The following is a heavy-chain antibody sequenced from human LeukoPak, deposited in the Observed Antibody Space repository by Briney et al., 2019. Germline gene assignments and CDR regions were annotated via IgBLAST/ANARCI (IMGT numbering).Heavy chain of an antibody. CDR1: GFTFSSYG. CDR2: ISYDGSNK. V-gene: IGHV3-30*18. Sequence: GRSLRLSCAASGFTFSSYGMHWVRQAPGKGLEWVAVISYDGSNKYYADSVKGRFTISRDNSKNTLYLQMNSLRAEDTAVYYCAKVTGYCSGGSCSNWFDPWGQGTLVTVSS. D-gene: IGHD2-15*01. CDR3: AKVTGYCSGGSCSNWFDP. J-gene: IGHJ5*02.